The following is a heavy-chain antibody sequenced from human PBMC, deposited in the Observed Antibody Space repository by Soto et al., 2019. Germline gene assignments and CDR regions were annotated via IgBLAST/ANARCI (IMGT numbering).Heavy chain of an antibody. CDR2: IYQSGTT. Sequence: SETLSLTWDVSGDSISSVFYSWNWIRQPPGKGLEWIGNIYQSGTTDYNPSLKSRVTISVDRSKNQFSLKLSSVTAADTAVYYCARVPGPWGQGTLVTVSS. CDR3: ARVPGP. J-gene: IGHJ5*02. CDR1: GDSISSVFYS. D-gene: IGHD7-27*01. V-gene: IGHV4-30-2*01.